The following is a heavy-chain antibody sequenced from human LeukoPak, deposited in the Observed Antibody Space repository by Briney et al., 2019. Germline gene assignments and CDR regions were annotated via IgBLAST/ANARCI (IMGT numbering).Heavy chain of an antibody. D-gene: IGHD1-26*01. V-gene: IGHV4-34*01. CDR2: INHSGRT. J-gene: IGHJ4*02. Sequence: SETLSLTCAVYGGSLSNYYWIWIRQPPGKGLEWIGEINHSGRTHYNPSLKSRDTLSIDTSKNQFSLKLSSVTAADTAVYYCAIEAIVGAPRGDYWGQGTLVTVSS. CDR1: GGSLSNYY. CDR3: AIEAIVGAPRGDY.